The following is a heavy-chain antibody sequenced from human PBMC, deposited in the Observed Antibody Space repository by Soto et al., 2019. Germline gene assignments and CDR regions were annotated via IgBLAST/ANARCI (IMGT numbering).Heavy chain of an antibody. Sequence: PSETLSLTCTVSGGSISSYYWSWIRQPPGKGLEWIGYIYYSGSTNYNPSLKSRVTISVDTSKNQFSLKLSSVTAADTAVYYCARLIVVDPYNWFXPWGQGTLVTVSS. CDR3: ARLIVVDPYNWFXP. J-gene: IGHJ5*02. CDR2: IYYSGST. V-gene: IGHV4-59*08. D-gene: IGHD2-2*01. CDR1: GGSISSYY.